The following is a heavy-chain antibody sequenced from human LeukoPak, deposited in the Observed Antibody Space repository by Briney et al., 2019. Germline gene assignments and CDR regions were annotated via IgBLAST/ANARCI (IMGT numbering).Heavy chain of an antibody. CDR2: IYHTGST. J-gene: IGHJ4*02. V-gene: IGHV4-38-2*02. Sequence: SETLSLTCSVSSYSINSNYYWGWIRPSPGKGLEWIGSIYHTGSTYYNPSLKSRVTISLDASNKQFSLRLSSVTAADTAVYYCARGSHPVTGTLGGYFDHWGQGTLVTVSS. CDR3: ARGSHPVTGTLGGYFDH. CDR1: SYSINSNYY. D-gene: IGHD6-19*01.